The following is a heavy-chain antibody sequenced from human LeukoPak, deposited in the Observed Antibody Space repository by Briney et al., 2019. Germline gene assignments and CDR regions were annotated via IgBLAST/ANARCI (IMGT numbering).Heavy chain of an antibody. CDR3: ARWAYSSSSGGFDP. V-gene: IGHV1-69*13. Sequence: GASVKVSCKASGGTFSSYAISWVRQAPGQGLEWMGGIIPIFGTANYAQKFQGRVTITADESTSTAYMELSSLRSEDTAVYYCARWAYSSSSGGFDPWGQGTLVTVSS. CDR1: GGTFSSYA. CDR2: IIPIFGTA. J-gene: IGHJ5*02. D-gene: IGHD6-6*01.